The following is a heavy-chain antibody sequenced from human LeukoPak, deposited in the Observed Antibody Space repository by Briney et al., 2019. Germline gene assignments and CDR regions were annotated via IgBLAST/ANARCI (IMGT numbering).Heavy chain of an antibody. CDR3: AREKGNYISNYYYMDV. CDR1: GGSISSSSYY. CDR2: IYYSGST. Sequence: PSETLSLTCSVSGGSISSSSYYWGWIRQPPGKGLEWIGGIYYSGSTYYNPSLKSRVTISVDTSKNQFSLKLSSVTAADTAVYYCAREKGNYISNYYYMDVWGKGTTVTVSS. D-gene: IGHD1-7*01. V-gene: IGHV4-39*07. J-gene: IGHJ6*03.